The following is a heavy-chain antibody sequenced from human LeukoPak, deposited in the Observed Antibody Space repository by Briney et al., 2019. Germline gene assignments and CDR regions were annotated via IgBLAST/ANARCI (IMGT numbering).Heavy chain of an antibody. CDR3: ARGRSLTMIVVVNDAFDI. CDR1: GGTFSSYA. Sequence: SVKVSCKASGGTFSSYAISWVRQAPGQGLEWMGRIIPILGIANYAQKFQGRVTITADKSTGTAYMELSSLRSEDTAVYYCARGRSLTMIVVVNDAFDIWGQGTMVTVSS. J-gene: IGHJ3*02. CDR2: IIPILGIA. D-gene: IGHD3-22*01. V-gene: IGHV1-69*04.